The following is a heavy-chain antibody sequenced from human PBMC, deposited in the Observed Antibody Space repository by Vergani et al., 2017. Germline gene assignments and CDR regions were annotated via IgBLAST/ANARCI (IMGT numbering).Heavy chain of an antibody. D-gene: IGHD3-22*01. CDR1: GGFISSGIYY. V-gene: IGHV4-39*07. CDR3: VVGISSSQDPYFDS. J-gene: IGHJ4*02. Sequence: QLQLQESGPGLVKPSETLSLTCTVSGGFISSGIYYWGWVRQPPGEGLEWIGSGFYSGSTYYDPSLKSRVTIAVDPSTNRISLKLNSGTAADTAVYYCVVGISSSQDPYFDSWGQGTLVTVSS. CDR2: GFYSGST.